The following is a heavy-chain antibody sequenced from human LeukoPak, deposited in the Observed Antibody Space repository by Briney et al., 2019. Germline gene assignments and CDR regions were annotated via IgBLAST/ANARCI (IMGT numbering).Heavy chain of an antibody. CDR2: INPSGGST. CDR3: ARSYCSGGSCYGGLNWFDP. V-gene: IGHV1-46*01. J-gene: IGHJ5*02. CDR1: GYTFTSYG. D-gene: IGHD2-15*01. Sequence: ASVKVSCKASGYTFTSYGISWVRQAPGQGLEWMGIINPSGGSTSYAQKFQGRVTMTRDMSTSTVYMELSSLRSEDTAVYYCARSYCSGGSCYGGLNWFDPWGQGTLVTVSS.